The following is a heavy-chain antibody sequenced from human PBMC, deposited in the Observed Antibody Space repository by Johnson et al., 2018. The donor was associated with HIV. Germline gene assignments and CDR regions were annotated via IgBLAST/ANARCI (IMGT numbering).Heavy chain of an antibody. J-gene: IGHJ3*02. CDR1: GFTFSTYA. V-gene: IGHV3-64*01. D-gene: IGHD3-3*01. Sequence: VQLVESGGGLVQPGGSLRLSCAASGFTFSTYAMNWVRQAPGKGLEYVSAISSNGGSTYYANSVKGRFTISRDNAKNSLYLQMNSLRAEDTAVYYCARDQRFWAFDIWGRGTLVTVSS. CDR3: ARDQRFWAFDI. CDR2: ISSNGGST.